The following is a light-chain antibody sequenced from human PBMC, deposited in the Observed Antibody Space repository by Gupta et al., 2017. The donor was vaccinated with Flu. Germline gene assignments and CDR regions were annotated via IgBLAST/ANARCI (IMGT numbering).Light chain of an antibody. V-gene: IGLV3-1*01. Sequence: SYALTQPPSVSVSPGQTASITCSGDKLGDKYACWYQQKPGQSPGRVSYQDSKRPSGIPERFYGSISGKKATLTISGTQAMEEADYYCQAWDSSTDVLGTGTKVTV. CDR1: KLGDKY. CDR2: QDS. CDR3: QAWDSSTDV. J-gene: IGLJ1*01.